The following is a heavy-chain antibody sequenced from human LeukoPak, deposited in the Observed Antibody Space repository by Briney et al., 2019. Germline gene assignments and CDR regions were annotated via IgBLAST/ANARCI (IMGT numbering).Heavy chain of an antibody. J-gene: IGHJ4*02. Sequence: SETLSLTCTVSGGSISSYYWSWIRQPPGKGLEWIGYIYYSGSTNYNPSLKSRVTISVDTSKNQFSLKLSPVTAADTAVYYCARALTIVATDYWGQGTLVTVSS. V-gene: IGHV4-59*08. D-gene: IGHD5-12*01. CDR3: ARALTIVATDY. CDR2: IYYSGST. CDR1: GGSISSYY.